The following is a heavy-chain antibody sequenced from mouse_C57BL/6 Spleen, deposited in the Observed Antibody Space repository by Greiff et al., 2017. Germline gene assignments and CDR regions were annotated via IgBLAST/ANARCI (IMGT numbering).Heavy chain of an antibody. CDR3: ATIDSSGYVKDY. Sequence: VQLQQSGPELVKPGASVTISCKASGYTFTDYYMNWVKQSHGKSLEWIGDINPNNGGTSYNQKFKGKATLTVDKSSSTAYMELRSLTSEDSAVYYCATIDSSGYVKDYWGQGTTLTVSS. J-gene: IGHJ2*01. D-gene: IGHD3-2*02. CDR1: GYTFTDYY. CDR2: INPNNGGT. V-gene: IGHV1-26*01.